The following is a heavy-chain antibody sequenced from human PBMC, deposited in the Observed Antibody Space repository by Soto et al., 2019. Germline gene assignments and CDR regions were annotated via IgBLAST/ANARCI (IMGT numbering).Heavy chain of an antibody. J-gene: IGHJ6*03. CDR3: ARDAVVVPAAMSYYYYYYYMDV. V-gene: IGHV3-48*01. Sequence: GGSLRLSCAASGFTFSSYSMNWVRQAPGKGLEWVSYISSSSSTIYYADSVKGRFTISRDNAKNSLYLQMNSLRAEDTAVYYCARDAVVVPAAMSYYYYYYYMDVWGKGTTVTVSS. CDR2: ISSSSSTI. CDR1: GFTFSSYS. D-gene: IGHD2-2*01.